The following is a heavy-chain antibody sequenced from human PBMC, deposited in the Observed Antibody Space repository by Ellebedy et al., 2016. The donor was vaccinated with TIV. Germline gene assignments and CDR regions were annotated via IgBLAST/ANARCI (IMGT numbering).Heavy chain of an antibody. CDR3: ARGERGDGSVIVIVHLKY. CDR1: GYPFTTYD. Sequence: AASVKVSCKASGYPFTTYDSNWVRQAPGQGLEWMGSISAYKGKTNYVQKFQGRVTMTTDTSTTTAYMEMRSLRSDDTAGYYCARGERGDGSVIVIVHLKYWGQGTLVTVSS. CDR2: ISAYKGKT. D-gene: IGHD2/OR15-2a*01. V-gene: IGHV1-18*01. J-gene: IGHJ4*02.